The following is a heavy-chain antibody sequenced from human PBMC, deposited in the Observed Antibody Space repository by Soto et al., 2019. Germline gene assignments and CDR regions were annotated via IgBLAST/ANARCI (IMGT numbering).Heavy chain of an antibody. CDR3: ARVSGDYVYYYGMDV. J-gene: IGHJ6*02. Sequence: SETLSLTCTVSGVSISSGGYYWSWIRQHPGKGLEWIGYIYYSGSTYYNPSLKSRVTISVDTSKNQFSLKLSSVTAADTAVYYCARVSGDYVYYYGMDVWGQGTTVTVSS. CDR1: GVSISSGGYY. V-gene: IGHV4-31*03. D-gene: IGHD4-17*01. CDR2: IYYSGST.